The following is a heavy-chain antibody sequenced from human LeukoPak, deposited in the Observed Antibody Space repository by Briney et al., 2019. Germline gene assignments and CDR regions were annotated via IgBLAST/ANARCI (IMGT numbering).Heavy chain of an antibody. J-gene: IGHJ5*02. CDR3: ARDRSWEIVVVVAATHVWFDP. CDR2: INPNSGGT. CDR1: VYTFTGYY. D-gene: IGHD2-15*01. V-gene: IGHV1-2*02. Sequence: ASVKVSCKASVYTFTGYYMHWVRQAPGQGLEWMGWINPNSGGTNYAQKFQGRVTMTRDTSISTAYMELSRLRSDDTAVYYCARDRSWEIVVVVAATHVWFDPWGQGTLVTVSS.